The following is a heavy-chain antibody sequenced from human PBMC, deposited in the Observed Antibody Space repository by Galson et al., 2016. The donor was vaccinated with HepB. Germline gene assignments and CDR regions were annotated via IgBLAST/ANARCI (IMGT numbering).Heavy chain of an antibody. D-gene: IGHD3-22*01. CDR2: IYHSGDT. J-gene: IGHJ4*02. V-gene: IGHV4-59*08. CDR1: GTSITSSY. CDR3: ARRVAWGSGYYEY. Sequence: EPLSLTCTVSGTSITSSYWSWIRQPPGKGLEWIGYIYHSGDTNYNPSLKSRVTMSVDTSKSQFSLKLSSVTAADTAVYYCARRVAWGSGYYEYWGQGTLVTVSS.